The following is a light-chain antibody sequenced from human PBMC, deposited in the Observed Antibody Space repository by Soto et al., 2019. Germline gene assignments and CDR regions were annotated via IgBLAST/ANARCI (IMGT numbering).Light chain of an antibody. Sequence: DIQMTQSPSSLSASVGDRVTITCRASQAVYNYLAWYQQKRRKVPTLLVSAASTLQSGVPSRFSGSGSVTDFTLTISSLQPEDVDTYACQNVSAVPTFGGGTKVEI. CDR2: AAS. CDR3: QNVSAVPT. V-gene: IGKV1-27*01. CDR1: QAVYNY. J-gene: IGKJ4*01.